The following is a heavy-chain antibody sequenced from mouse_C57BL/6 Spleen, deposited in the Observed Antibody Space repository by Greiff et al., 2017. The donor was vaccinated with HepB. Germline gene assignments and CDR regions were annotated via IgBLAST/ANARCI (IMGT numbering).Heavy chain of an antibody. V-gene: IGHV5-17*01. D-gene: IGHD1-1*01. CDR2: ISSGSSTI. CDR1: GFTFSDYG. CDR3: ARGGGSPFAY. Sequence: LVESGGGLVKPGGSLKLSCAASGFTFSDYGMHWVRQAPEKGLEWVAYISSGSSTIYYADTVKGRFTISRDNAKNTLFLQMTSLRSEDTAMYYCARGGGSPFAYWGQGTLVTVSA. J-gene: IGHJ3*01.